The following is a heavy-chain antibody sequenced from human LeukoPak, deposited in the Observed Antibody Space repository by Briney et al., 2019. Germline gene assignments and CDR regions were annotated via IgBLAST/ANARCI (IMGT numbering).Heavy chain of an antibody. CDR3: ARLRNADDAFDI. CDR2: IYYSGST. Sequence: SETLSLTCTVSGGSISNSSYYWGWIRQPPGKGLEWIGSIYYSGSTYYNPSLESRVTMSLDTSKNQFSLKLSSVTAADTAVYYCARLRNADDAFDIWGQGTMVTVSS. D-gene: IGHD1-1*01. J-gene: IGHJ3*02. V-gene: IGHV4-39*07. CDR1: GGSISNSSYY.